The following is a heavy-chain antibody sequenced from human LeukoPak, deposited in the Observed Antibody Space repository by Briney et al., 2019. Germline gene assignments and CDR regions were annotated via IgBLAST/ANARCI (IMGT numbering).Heavy chain of an antibody. Sequence: GASVKVSCKASGGTFSSYAISWVRQAPGQGLEWMGGIIPIFGTANYAQKFQGRVTMTRDTSTSTVYMELSSLRSEDTAVYYCARDETIDGYYDFDYWGQGTLVTVSS. CDR1: GGTFSSYA. V-gene: IGHV1-69*05. J-gene: IGHJ4*02. CDR3: ARDETIDGYYDFDY. CDR2: IIPIFGTA. D-gene: IGHD5-24*01.